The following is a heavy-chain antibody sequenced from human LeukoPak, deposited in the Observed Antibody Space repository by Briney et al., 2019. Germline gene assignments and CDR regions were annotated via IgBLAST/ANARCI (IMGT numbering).Heavy chain of an antibody. Sequence: ASVKVSCKASGGTFSSYAISWVRQAPGQGLEWMGGIIPIFGTANYVQKFQGRVTITADKSTSTAYMELSSLRSEDTAVYYCARAPLDYGDSRAAFDIWGQGAMVTVSS. J-gene: IGHJ3*02. CDR2: IIPIFGTA. D-gene: IGHD4-17*01. CDR1: GGTFSSYA. CDR3: ARAPLDYGDSRAAFDI. V-gene: IGHV1-69*06.